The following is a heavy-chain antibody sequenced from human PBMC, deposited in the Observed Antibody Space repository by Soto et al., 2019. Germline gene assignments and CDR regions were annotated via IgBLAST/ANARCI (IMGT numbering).Heavy chain of an antibody. J-gene: IGHJ6*02. CDR3: TRKTPPTGMEV. CDR1: GFSLSSYD. CDR2: IGSGGDT. V-gene: IGHV3-13*01. Sequence: EVQLVEAGGGLVQPGGSLRLSCAASGFSLSSYDIHWVRQATGAGLAWVSGIGSGGDTHYADSVKGRFIISREDGKNSLYLQMNNLRVGDTAVYYCTRKTPPTGMEVWGQGATVTVSS. D-gene: IGHD3-9*01.